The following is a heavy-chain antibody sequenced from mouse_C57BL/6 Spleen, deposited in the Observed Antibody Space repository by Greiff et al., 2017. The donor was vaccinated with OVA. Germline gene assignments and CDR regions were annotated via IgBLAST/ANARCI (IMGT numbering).Heavy chain of an antibody. CDR3: ARGAYYSNYGYFDY. Sequence: QVQLQQPGAELVRPGSSVKLSCKASGYTFTSYWMAWVKQRPGQGLEWIGNIYPSDSETHYNQKFKDKATLTVDKSSSTAYMQLSSLTSEDSAVYYCARGAYYSNYGYFDYWGQGTTLTVSS. CDR1: GYTFTSYW. J-gene: IGHJ2*01. V-gene: IGHV1-61*01. D-gene: IGHD2-5*01. CDR2: IYPSDSET.